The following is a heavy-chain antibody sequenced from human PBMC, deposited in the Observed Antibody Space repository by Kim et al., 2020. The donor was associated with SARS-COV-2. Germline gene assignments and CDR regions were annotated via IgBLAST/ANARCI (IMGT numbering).Heavy chain of an antibody. CDR1: GGSISSYY. D-gene: IGHD3-22*01. V-gene: IGHV4-59*08. J-gene: IGHJ4*02. Sequence: SETLSLTCTVSGGSISSYYWSWIRQPPGKGLEWIGYIYYSGSTNYNPSLKSRVTISVDTSKNQFSLKLSSVTAADTAVYYCARHYYDSSGYFYFDYWGQG. CDR2: IYYSGST. CDR3: ARHYYDSSGYFYFDY.